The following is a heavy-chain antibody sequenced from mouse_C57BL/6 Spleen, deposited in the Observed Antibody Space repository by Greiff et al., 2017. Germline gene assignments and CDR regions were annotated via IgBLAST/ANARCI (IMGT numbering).Heavy chain of an antibody. V-gene: IGHV1-18*01. CDR1: GYTFTDYN. J-gene: IGHJ4*01. D-gene: IGHD4-1*01. CDR2: INPNNGGT. Sequence: EVKLQESGPELVKPGASVKIPCKASGYTFTDYNMDWVKQSHGKSLEWIGDINPNNGGTIYNQKFKGKATLTVDKSSSTAYMELRSLTSEDTAVYYCARNGITGTRAMDYWGQGTSVTVSS. CDR3: ARNGITGTRAMDY.